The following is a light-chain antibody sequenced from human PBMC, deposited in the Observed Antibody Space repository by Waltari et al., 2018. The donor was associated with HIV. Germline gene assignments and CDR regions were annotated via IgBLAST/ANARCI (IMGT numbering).Light chain of an antibody. Sequence: QSVLTQPPSVSGAPGQRVTLSCTGSRSNIGTHELHWYPQFRGTAPRLLIYNTNTRPSGVPDRFSGSKSDTSASLAINGLQAEDEADYYCQSSDSTLSGSVFGGGTKLTVL. CDR3: QSSDSTLSGSV. CDR1: RSNIGTHE. J-gene: IGLJ2*01. CDR2: NTN. V-gene: IGLV1-40*01.